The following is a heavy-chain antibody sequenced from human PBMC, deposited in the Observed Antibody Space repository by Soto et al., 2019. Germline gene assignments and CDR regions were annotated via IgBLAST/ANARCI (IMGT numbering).Heavy chain of an antibody. CDR2: ISYDGRNT. D-gene: IGHD3-10*01. CDR3: ARDFGESEVGGDY. CDR1: GFTFSRQG. V-gene: IGHV3-30*03. Sequence: QVQLVESGGGVVQPGGSLRLSCVASGFTFSRQGMHWVRQAPGKGLEWVAVISYDGRNTYYADPVEGRFTISRDSSQNMLYLQMNSLRVDDTAVYYCARDFGESEVGGDYWGQGTLVSVSS. J-gene: IGHJ4*02.